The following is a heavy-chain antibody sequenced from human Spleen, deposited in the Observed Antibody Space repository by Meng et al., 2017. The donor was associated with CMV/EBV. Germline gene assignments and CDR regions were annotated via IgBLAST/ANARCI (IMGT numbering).Heavy chain of an antibody. CDR1: GYSFTSYW. CDR2: IYPGDSDA. CDR3: ARLGYLGNYFDY. V-gene: IGHV5-51*01. D-gene: IGHD3-22*01. Sequence: GESLKISCKGSGYSFTSYWIGWVRQMPGKGLECMGIIYPGDSDATYRPSFEGQVTISVDKSISTAYLQWSSLKASDCAMYYCARLGYLGNYFDYWGQGTLVTVSS. J-gene: IGHJ4*02.